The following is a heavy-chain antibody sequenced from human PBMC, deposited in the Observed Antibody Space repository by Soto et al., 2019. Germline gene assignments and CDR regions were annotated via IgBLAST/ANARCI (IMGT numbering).Heavy chain of an antibody. CDR1: GFTFSSYA. Sequence: LRLSCAASGFTFSSYAMHWVRQAPGKGLEWVAVISYDGSNKYYADSVKGRFTISRDNSKNTLYLQMNSLRAEDTAVYYCARDVCSSTSCSQDYFDYWGQGTLVTVSS. CDR2: ISYDGSNK. CDR3: ARDVCSSTSCSQDYFDY. V-gene: IGHV3-30-3*01. J-gene: IGHJ4*02. D-gene: IGHD2-2*01.